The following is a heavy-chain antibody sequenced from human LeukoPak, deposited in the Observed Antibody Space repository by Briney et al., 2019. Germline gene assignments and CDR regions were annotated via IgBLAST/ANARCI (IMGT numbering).Heavy chain of an antibody. CDR2: IKGDGITT. J-gene: IGHJ4*02. CDR3: AKDLHEIAADY. Sequence: GGSLRLSCEASGFTFSSFWMHWVRQAPGKGLVWVARIKGDGITTNYADPAKGRFTVSRDNAKNTVYLQMNSLRAEDTAVYYCAKDLHEIAADYWGQGTLVTVAS. V-gene: IGHV3-74*01. D-gene: IGHD2-21*01. CDR1: GFTFSSFW.